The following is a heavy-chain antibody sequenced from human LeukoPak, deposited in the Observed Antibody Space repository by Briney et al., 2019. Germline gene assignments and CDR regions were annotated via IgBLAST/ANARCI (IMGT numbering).Heavy chain of an antibody. CDR2: ISGSGGST. CDR1: GFTFSSYA. D-gene: IGHD2-21*02. CDR3: AKQEKLPDPFHASAATAAFDY. Sequence: PGGSLRLSCAASGFTFSSYAMSWVRQAPGQGLEWVSAISGSGGSTSYAASVKGRFTISRDNSKNTLYLQMNSLRAEDTAVYYCAKQEKLPDPFHASAATAAFDYWGQGTLVTVSS. V-gene: IGHV3-23*01. J-gene: IGHJ4*02.